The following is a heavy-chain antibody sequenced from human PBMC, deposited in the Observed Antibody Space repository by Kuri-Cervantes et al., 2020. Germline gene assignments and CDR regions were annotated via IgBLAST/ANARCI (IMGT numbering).Heavy chain of an antibody. Sequence: GGSLRLSCAASGFTFSSYGMHWVRQAPGKGLEWVAVIWYDGSNKYYADSVKGRFTISRDNSKNTLYLQMNSLRDEDTAVYYCAKGGAIYSTGSYATYYFDYWGQGTLVTVSS. CDR3: AKGGAIYSTGSYATYYFDY. CDR2: IWYDGSNK. D-gene: IGHD3-10*01. V-gene: IGHV3-33*06. CDR1: GFTFSSYG. J-gene: IGHJ4*02.